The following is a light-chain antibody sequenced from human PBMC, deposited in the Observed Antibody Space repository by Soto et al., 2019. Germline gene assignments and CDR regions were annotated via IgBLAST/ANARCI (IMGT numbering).Light chain of an antibody. CDR1: QSVSNNY. Sequence: EIVFMQAPGTLSLSPGERATLSCRASQSVSNNYVAWYQQKPGQAPRPLIAGASRRATGIPERFSGSGSGTDFTLTISILEPEDFAVYYCQQYGTSPPLTFGGGTKVDIK. V-gene: IGKV3-20*01. CDR3: QQYGTSPPLT. CDR2: GAS. J-gene: IGKJ4*01.